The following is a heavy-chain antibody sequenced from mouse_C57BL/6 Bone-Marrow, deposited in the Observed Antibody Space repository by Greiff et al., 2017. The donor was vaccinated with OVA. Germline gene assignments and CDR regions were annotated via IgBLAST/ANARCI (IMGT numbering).Heavy chain of an antibody. CDR1: GYTFTSYG. V-gene: IGHV1-81*01. Sequence: QVQLQQSGAELARPGASVKLSCKASGYTFTSYGISWVKQRTGQGLEWIGEIYPRSGNTYYNEKVKGKATLTADKSSSTAYMELRSLTSEDSSIYFCARDSNYVAWFAYWGQGTLVTVSA. CDR2: IYPRSGNT. CDR3: ARDSNYVAWFAY. J-gene: IGHJ3*01. D-gene: IGHD2-5*01.